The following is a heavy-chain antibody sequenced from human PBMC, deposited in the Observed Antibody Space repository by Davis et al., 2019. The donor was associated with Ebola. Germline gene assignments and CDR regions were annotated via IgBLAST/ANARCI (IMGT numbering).Heavy chain of an antibody. Sequence: GESLKISCAASGFTFSSYGMHWVRQAPGKGLEWVAFIRYDGSNKYYADSVKGRFTISRDNSKNTLYLQMNSLRAEDTAVYYCAKDLGVITPYYFDYWGQGTLVTVSS. D-gene: IGHD3-22*01. CDR2: IRYDGSNK. V-gene: IGHV3-30*02. CDR1: GFTFSSYG. J-gene: IGHJ4*02. CDR3: AKDLGVITPYYFDY.